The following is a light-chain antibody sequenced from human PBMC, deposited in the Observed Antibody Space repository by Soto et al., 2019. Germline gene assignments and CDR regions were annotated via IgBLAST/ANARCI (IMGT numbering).Light chain of an antibody. CDR3: LLYYGGAHLV. Sequence: QTVVTQEPSLAVSPGGTVTLTCASSTGAVTSGNYPSWFQQKPGQPPRTLIYTTDDKHSWTPARFSGSLLGGKAALTLSGVHPEDEADYYCLLYYGGAHLVFGGGTKLTVL. J-gene: IGLJ3*02. V-gene: IGLV7-43*01. CDR1: TGAVTSGNY. CDR2: TTD.